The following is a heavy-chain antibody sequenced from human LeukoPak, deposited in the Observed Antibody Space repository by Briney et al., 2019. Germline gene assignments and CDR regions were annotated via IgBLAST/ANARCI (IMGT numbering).Heavy chain of an antibody. CDR3: AKSSYYDSSGYYREYYFDY. J-gene: IGHJ4*02. Sequence: GGSLRLSCAASGFTFSTYAMSWVRQAPGKGLEWVSAISGSGGSTNYADSVKGRVTVSRDNSKSTLYLQTNSLRAEDTAVYYCAKSSYYDSSGYYREYYFDYWGQGTLVTVSS. D-gene: IGHD3-22*01. V-gene: IGHV3-23*01. CDR2: ISGSGGST. CDR1: GFTFSTYA.